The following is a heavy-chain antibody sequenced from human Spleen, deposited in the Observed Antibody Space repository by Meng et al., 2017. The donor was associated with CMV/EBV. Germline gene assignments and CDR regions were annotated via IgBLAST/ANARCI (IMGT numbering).Heavy chain of an antibody. CDR1: GYSFTSYW. Sequence: GGSLRLSCKASGYSFTSYWIGWVRQVPGKGLEWMGLVYGDDSDTRYSPSLQGQVTMSVDKSISTAYLQWRSLKASDTAMYYCARFSGLASRPGGFDYWGQGTLVTVSS. J-gene: IGHJ4*02. V-gene: IGHV5-51*01. D-gene: IGHD6-6*01. CDR3: ARFSGLASRPGGFDY. CDR2: VYGDDSDT.